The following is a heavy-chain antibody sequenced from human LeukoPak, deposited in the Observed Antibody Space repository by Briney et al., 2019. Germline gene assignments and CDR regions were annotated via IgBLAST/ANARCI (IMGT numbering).Heavy chain of an antibody. CDR1: GFTFSSYA. CDR3: ARDLGGSRDY. CDR2: ISYDGSNK. V-gene: IGHV3-30-3*01. Sequence: GGSLRLSCAASGFTFSSYAMHWVRQAPGKGLEWVAVISYDGSNKYYADSVKGRFTISRDNSKNTLYLQTNSLRAEDTAVYYCARDLGGSRDYWGQGTLVTVSS. J-gene: IGHJ4*02. D-gene: IGHD3-16*01.